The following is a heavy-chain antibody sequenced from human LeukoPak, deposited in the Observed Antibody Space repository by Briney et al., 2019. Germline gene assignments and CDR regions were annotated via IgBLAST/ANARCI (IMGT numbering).Heavy chain of an antibody. CDR3: ARHVGFITMVRGVINNNWFDP. D-gene: IGHD3-10*01. CDR1: GGSISSSSYY. V-gene: IGHV4-39*01. J-gene: IGHJ5*02. CDR2: IYYSGSL. Sequence: SETLSLTCTVSGGSISSSSYYWGWIRQPPGTGLEWIGSIYYSGSLYYNPSLKSRVTISVDTSKKQFSLKLSSVTAADTAVYYCARHVGFITMVRGVINNNWFDPWGQGTLVTVSS.